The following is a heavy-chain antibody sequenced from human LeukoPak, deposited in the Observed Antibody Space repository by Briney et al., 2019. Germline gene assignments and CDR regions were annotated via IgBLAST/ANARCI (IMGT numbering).Heavy chain of an antibody. J-gene: IGHJ4*02. CDR1: GFTFSGYR. D-gene: IGHD2-8*02. CDR3: ATYRQVLLPFES. CDR2: IKEDGSDI. Sequence: PGGSLRLSCAASGFTFSGYRMSWVRQAPGKGLEWVANIKEDGSDIYYVDSVKGRFTISRDNAKNSLYLQMNILRAEDTAIYYCATYRQVLLPFESWGQGNLVTVSS. V-gene: IGHV3-7*03.